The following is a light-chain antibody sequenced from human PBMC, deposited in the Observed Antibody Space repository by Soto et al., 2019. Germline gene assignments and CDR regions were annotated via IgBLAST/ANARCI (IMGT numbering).Light chain of an antibody. J-gene: IGLJ1*01. CDR3: HSYDSTLSALYV. CDR1: SSNIGANYD. CDR2: GNS. Sequence: QSVLTQPPSVSGAPGQRVTISCTGSSSNIGANYDVHWYQQRPGTAPKLLIFGNSNRPSGVPDRFSGSKSCTSASLAITGLQAEDEGDYYCHSYDSTLSALYVFGTGTKLTVL. V-gene: IGLV1-40*01.